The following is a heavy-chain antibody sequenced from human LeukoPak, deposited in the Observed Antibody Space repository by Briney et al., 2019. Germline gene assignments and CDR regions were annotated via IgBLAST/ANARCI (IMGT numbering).Heavy chain of an antibody. CDR1: GFTVSSNY. CDR3: ARNQRRLDY. J-gene: IGHJ4*02. V-gene: IGHV3-66*01. D-gene: IGHD1-14*01. CDR2: IYSGGTT. Sequence: PGGSLRLSCAASGFTVSSNYMSWVRQAPGKGLEWVSVIYSGGTTLYADSVKGRFTISRDNAKNSLYLQMNSLRAEDTAVYYCARNQRRLDYWGQGTLVTVSS.